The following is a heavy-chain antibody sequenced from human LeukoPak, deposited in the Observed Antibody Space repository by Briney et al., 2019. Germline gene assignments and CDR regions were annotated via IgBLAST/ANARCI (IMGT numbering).Heavy chain of an antibody. CDR1: GYSISSGYY. V-gene: IGHV4-38-2*01. J-gene: IGHJ4*02. Sequence: SETLSLTCAVSGYSISSGYYWGWIRQPPGKGLEWTGSIYHSGSTYYNPSLKSRATISVDTSKNQFSLKLSSVTAADTAVYYCASTTYYDFWSGYENNWGQGTLVTVSS. D-gene: IGHD3-3*01. CDR3: ASTTYYDFWSGYENN. CDR2: IYHSGST.